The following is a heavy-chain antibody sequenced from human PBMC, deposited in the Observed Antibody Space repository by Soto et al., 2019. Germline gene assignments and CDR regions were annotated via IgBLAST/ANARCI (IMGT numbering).Heavy chain of an antibody. CDR1: GFTFSSYG. Sequence: PGGSLRLSCAASGFTFSSYGTHWVRQAPGKGLEWVAVISYDGSNKYYADSVKGRFTISRDNSKNTLYLQMNSLRAEDTAVYYCATKVTTNYYYGMDVWGQGTTVTVSS. CDR2: ISYDGSNK. D-gene: IGHD1-1*01. V-gene: IGHV3-30*03. J-gene: IGHJ6*02. CDR3: ATKVTTNYYYGMDV.